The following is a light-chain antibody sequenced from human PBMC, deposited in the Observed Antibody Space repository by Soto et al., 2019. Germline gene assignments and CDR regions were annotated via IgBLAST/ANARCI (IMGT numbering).Light chain of an antibody. CDR2: GAS. V-gene: IGKV3-20*01. J-gene: IGKJ2*01. CDR3: QQYESSPYT. Sequence: EIVLTQSPGTLSLSPGERVTLSCRASQSVRSSYLAWYHQKPGQPPRLLIFGASNRATGIPDRFSGSESGTDFTLTISRLEPEDFAVYYCQQYESSPYTFGQGTRLEIK. CDR1: QSVRSSY.